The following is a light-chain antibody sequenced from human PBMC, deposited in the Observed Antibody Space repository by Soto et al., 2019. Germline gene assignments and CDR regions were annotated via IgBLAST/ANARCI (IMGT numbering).Light chain of an antibody. CDR1: SSDVGGYNY. V-gene: IGLV2-14*03. CDR3: TSFTSSSTWV. J-gene: IGLJ3*02. CDR2: EVS. Sequence: QSALTQPASVSASPGQSITISCTGTSSDVGGYNYVSWFQQHPGKAPKLKIYEVSNRPSGVSNRFSGSKSGYTASLTISELQAEDEADYYCTSFTSSSTWVFGGGTKLTV.